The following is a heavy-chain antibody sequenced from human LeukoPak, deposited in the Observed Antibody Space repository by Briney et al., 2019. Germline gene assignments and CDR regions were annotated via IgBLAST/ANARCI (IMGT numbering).Heavy chain of an antibody. CDR1: GNTLTELS. CDR3: ATDPYYYDSSGYYPTFDY. V-gene: IGHV1-24*01. CDR2: FDPEDGET. D-gene: IGHD3-22*01. Sequence: AASVKVSCKVSGNTLTELSMHWVRQAPGKGLEWMGGFDPEDGETIYAQKFQGRVTMAEDTSTDTAYMELSSLRSEDTAVYYCATDPYYYDSSGYYPTFDYWGQGTLVTVSS. J-gene: IGHJ4*02.